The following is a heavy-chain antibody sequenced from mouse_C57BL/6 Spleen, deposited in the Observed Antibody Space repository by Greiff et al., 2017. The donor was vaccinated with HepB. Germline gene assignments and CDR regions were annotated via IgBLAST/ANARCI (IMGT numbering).Heavy chain of an antibody. D-gene: IGHD2-4*01. Sequence: VQLQQPGAELVKPGASVKMSCKASGYSFTSYWITWVKQRPGQGLEWIGDIYPGSGSTNYNEKFKSKATLTVDTSSSTAYMQLSSLTSEDSAVYYCARGVWGLGLRGGDDFDYWGQGTTLTVSS. V-gene: IGHV1-55*01. CDR3: ARGVWGLGLRGGDDFDY. CDR1: GYSFTSYW. CDR2: IYPGSGST. J-gene: IGHJ2*01.